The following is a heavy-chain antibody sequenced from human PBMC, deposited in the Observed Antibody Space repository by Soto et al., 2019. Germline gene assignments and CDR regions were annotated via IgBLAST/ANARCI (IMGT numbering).Heavy chain of an antibody. V-gene: IGHV3-74*01. CDR1: GLIFSNYN. CDR3: ARDTDGLHY. J-gene: IGHJ4*02. Sequence: VGSLRLSCAASGLIFSNYNMHWVRQAPGKGLVWVSRINTDGSITDYADSVKGRFTVSRDNPKNTLYLQMNSLRAEDTAVYYCARDTDGLHYWGQGTLVTVSS. CDR2: INTDGSIT.